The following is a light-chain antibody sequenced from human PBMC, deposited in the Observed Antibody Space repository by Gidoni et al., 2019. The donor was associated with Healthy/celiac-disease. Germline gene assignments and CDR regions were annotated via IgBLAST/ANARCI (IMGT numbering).Light chain of an antibody. Sequence: DIVMTQSPLSLPVTPGEPASTSCRSSQSLLHSNGYNYLDWYLQKPGQSPQLLIYLGSTRAAGVPDRCSGGGGRKDFTLKISRVEAEDVGVYYCMQALQTGVFGPGTKVEIK. CDR3: MQALQTGV. CDR1: QSLLHSNGYNY. J-gene: IGKJ3*01. CDR2: LGS. V-gene: IGKV2-28*01.